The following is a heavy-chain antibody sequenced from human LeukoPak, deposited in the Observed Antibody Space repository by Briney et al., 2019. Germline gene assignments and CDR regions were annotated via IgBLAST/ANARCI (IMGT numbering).Heavy chain of an antibody. V-gene: IGHV1-18*01. CDR3: ARGMGYNYYYMDV. Sequence: KVSCKASGYSFTNYVIISWVRQAPGQGLEWMGWISAYNGNTNYVQNLQGRVTMTKDRPTRTAYIELRSLRFDDTAVYYCARGMGYNYYYMDVWGKGTTVTVSS. D-gene: IGHD2-8*01. CDR1: GYSFTNYV. CDR2: ISAYNGNT. J-gene: IGHJ6*03.